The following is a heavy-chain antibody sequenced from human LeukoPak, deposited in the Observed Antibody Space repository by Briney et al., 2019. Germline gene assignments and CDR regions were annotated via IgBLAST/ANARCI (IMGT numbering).Heavy chain of an antibody. D-gene: IGHD6-19*01. CDR3: ARARSSGWTLGY. Sequence: GGSLRLSRAASGFTFSSYEMNWVRQAPGKGLEWVSYISSSGSTIYYADSVKGRFTISRDNAKNSLYLQMNSLRAEDTAVYYCARARSSGWTLGYWGQGTLVTVSS. CDR1: GFTFSSYE. CDR2: ISSSGSTI. V-gene: IGHV3-48*03. J-gene: IGHJ4*02.